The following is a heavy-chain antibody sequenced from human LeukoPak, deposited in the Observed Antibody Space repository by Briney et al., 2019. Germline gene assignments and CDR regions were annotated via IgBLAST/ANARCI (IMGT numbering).Heavy chain of an antibody. D-gene: IGHD1/OR15-1a*01. CDR1: GGSISSGGYS. V-gene: IGHV4-30-2*01. CDR2: IYHSGST. Sequence: SETLSLTCAVSGGSISSGGYSWSWIRQPPGKGLEWIGYIYHSGSTYYNPSLKSRVTISVDRSKNQFSLKLSSVTAADTAVYYCARVKRQDRTHWYFDLWGRGTLVTVSS. J-gene: IGHJ2*01. CDR3: ARVKRQDRTHWYFDL.